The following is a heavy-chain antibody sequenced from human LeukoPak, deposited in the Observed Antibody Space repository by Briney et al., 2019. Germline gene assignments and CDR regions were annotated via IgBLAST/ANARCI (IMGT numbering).Heavy chain of an antibody. J-gene: IGHJ4*02. D-gene: IGHD6-13*01. CDR2: ISSSSYI. Sequence: GGSLRLSCAASGFTFSSYSMNWVRQAPGKGLEWVSSISSSSYIYYADSVKGRFTISRGNAKNSLYLQMNSLRAEDTAVYYCARDPSVKGSSWYRGDYFDYWGQGTLVTVSS. CDR3: ARDPSVKGSSWYRGDYFDY. CDR1: GFTFSSYS. V-gene: IGHV3-21*01.